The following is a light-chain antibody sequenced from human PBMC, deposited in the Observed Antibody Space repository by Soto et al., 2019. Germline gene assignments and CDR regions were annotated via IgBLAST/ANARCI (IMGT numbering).Light chain of an antibody. CDR1: QSLSSW. CDR2: KAS. J-gene: IGKJ1*01. CDR3: QQYNSYWT. Sequence: DIQMTQSPSTLSASVGDRVTITCRASQSLSSWLAWYQQKPGKAPKLLIYKASSLESGVPSRFSGSGSGTEFTLTISSLQPDDFATYYCQQYNSYWTFGQGTKVEI. V-gene: IGKV1-5*03.